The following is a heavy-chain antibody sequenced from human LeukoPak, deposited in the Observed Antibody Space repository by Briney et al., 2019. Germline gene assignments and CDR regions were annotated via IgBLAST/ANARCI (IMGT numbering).Heavy chain of an antibody. V-gene: IGHV3-53*01. J-gene: IGHJ4*02. CDR2: IFPNGNT. D-gene: IGHD4-17*01. CDR1: GFTFSTYW. CDR3: ARANPVYGDFDY. Sequence: QPGGSLRLSCVASGFTFSTYWMSWVRQAPGKGLEWVSLIFPNGNTYYADFVQGRFSISRDNSRNTLFLDMSSLRAEDTAVFFCARANPVYGDFDYWGQGTLVTVSS.